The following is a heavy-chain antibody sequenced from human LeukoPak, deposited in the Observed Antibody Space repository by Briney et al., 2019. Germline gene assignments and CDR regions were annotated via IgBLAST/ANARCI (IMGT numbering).Heavy chain of an antibody. V-gene: IGHV3-30*18. CDR2: ISDDGSNK. Sequence: GGSLRLSCVASGFTFSAYGMHWVRQAPGKGLEWVAVISDDGSNKYYVDSVKGRFTISRDNSKNTLYLQMNSLRDGDTAVFYCAKDRIYSNYGYHMDVWGKGTTVTVSS. J-gene: IGHJ6*03. CDR1: GFTFSAYG. D-gene: IGHD4-11*01. CDR3: AKDRIYSNYGYHMDV.